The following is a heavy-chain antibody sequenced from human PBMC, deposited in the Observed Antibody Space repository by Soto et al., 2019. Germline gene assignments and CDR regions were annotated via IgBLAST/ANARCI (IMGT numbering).Heavy chain of an antibody. CDR1: GFTVSSNY. V-gene: IGHV3-53*01. Sequence: QTGGSLRLSCAASGFTVSSNYMSCARRAPGKGLEYVALSYNGGRTYYADSVKGRFAVSRDDSKNTLNLEMNSLRAEDTAVYYCARGYAEGSYFSDFLGQGTLVTVSS. D-gene: IGHD3-10*01. CDR3: ARGYAEGSYFSDF. J-gene: IGHJ4*02. CDR2: SYNGGRT.